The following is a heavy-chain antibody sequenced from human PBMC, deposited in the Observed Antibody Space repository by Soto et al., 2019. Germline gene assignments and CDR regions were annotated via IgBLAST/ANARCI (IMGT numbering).Heavy chain of an antibody. CDR1: GFTFTGSD. Sequence: GASVKVSCKASGFTFTGSDINWVRQATGQGLEWMGWMNPNSGNTGFAQKFQARVTMASNTSISTAYMELSSLRSEDTAVYYCATPREYNGYDVVLGYWGQGTLVTVSS. CDR3: ATPREYNGYDVVLGY. CDR2: MNPNSGNT. V-gene: IGHV1-8*01. D-gene: IGHD5-12*01. J-gene: IGHJ4*02.